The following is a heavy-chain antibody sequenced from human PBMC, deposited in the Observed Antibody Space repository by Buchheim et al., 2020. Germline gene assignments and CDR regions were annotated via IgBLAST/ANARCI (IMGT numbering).Heavy chain of an antibody. CDR3: ARRVAGRKHYFGMDV. D-gene: IGHD6-19*01. CDR2: IDPSDSYT. CDR1: GYSFTNYW. Sequence: EVQLVQSGAEVKKPGESLRISCKGSGYSFTNYWINWVRQMPGKGLEWMGTIDPSDSYTNYSPSFQGHVTISTDKSISHNYLQWSSLKASDTAMYYCARRVAGRKHYFGMDVWGQGTT. V-gene: IGHV5-10-1*01. J-gene: IGHJ6*02.